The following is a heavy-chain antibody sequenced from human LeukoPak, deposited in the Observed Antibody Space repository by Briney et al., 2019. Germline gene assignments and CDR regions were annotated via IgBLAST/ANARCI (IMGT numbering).Heavy chain of an antibody. CDR3: ARGITIFGVVIPTGNWFDP. Sequence: ASVKVSCKASGYTFTGYYMHWVRQAPGQGLEWMGWINPNSGGTNYAQKFQGRVTMTRDTSISTAYMELSRLRSDDTAVYYCARGITIFGVVIPTGNWFDPWGQGTLVTVSS. CDR1: GYTFTGYY. V-gene: IGHV1-2*02. D-gene: IGHD3-3*01. J-gene: IGHJ5*02. CDR2: INPNSGGT.